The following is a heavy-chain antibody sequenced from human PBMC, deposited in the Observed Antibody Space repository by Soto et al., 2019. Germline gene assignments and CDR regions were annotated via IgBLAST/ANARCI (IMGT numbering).Heavy chain of an antibody. V-gene: IGHV4-30-2*01. J-gene: IGHJ4*02. Sequence: PSETLSLTCAFSGCSISSGGYSWSWIRQPPGKGLEWIGYIYHSGSTYYDPSLKSRVTISVDRSKNQFSLKLSSVTAADTAVYYCARDVDSSVMFDYWGQGTLVTVSS. CDR2: IYHSGST. D-gene: IGHD3-22*01. CDR3: ARDVDSSVMFDY. CDR1: GCSISSGGYS.